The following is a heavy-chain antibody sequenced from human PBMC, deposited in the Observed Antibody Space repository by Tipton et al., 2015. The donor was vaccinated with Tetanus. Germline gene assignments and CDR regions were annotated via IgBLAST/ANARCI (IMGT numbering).Heavy chain of an antibody. V-gene: IGHV4-34*01. J-gene: IGHJ6*02. D-gene: IGHD6-13*01. CDR2: INHSGST. CDR3: ARGQAAGFTVGYYYYYYGMDV. Sequence: LRLSCAVYGGSFSGYYWSWIHQPPGKGLEWIGEINHSGSTNYNPSLKSRLTISEDTSKNQFSLKLSSVTAADTAVYYCARGQAAGFTVGYYYYYYGMDVWGQGTTVTVSS. CDR1: GGSFSGYY.